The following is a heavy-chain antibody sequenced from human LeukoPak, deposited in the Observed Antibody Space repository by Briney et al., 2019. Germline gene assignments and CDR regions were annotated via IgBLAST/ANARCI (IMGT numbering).Heavy chain of an antibody. CDR1: GYTFTSYG. D-gene: IGHD3-3*01. Sequence: ASVKVSCKASGYTFTSYGISWVRQAPGQGLEWMGWISAYNGNTNYAQELQGRVTMTTDTSTSTAYMELRSLRSDDTAVYYCARGSYYDFWSGLHTTPPFDYWGQGTLVTVSS. V-gene: IGHV1-18*01. J-gene: IGHJ4*02. CDR2: ISAYNGNT. CDR3: ARGSYYDFWSGLHTTPPFDY.